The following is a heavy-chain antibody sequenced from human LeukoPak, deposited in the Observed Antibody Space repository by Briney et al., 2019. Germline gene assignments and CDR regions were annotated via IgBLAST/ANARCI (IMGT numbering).Heavy chain of an antibody. V-gene: IGHV3-30*02. CDR1: GFTFSSYG. J-gene: IGHJ4*02. D-gene: IGHD1-26*01. CDR2: IRYDGSNK. Sequence: PGGSLRLSWAASGFTFSSYGMHWVRQAPGKGLEWVAFIRYDGSNKYYADSVKGRFTISRDNSKNTLYLQMNSLRAEDTAVYYCAKLISGSDPEDYWGQGTLVTVSS. CDR3: AKLISGSDPEDY.